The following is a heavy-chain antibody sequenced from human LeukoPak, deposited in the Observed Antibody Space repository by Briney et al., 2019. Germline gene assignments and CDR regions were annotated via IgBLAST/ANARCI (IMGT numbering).Heavy chain of an antibody. CDR2: INPNSGGT. J-gene: IGHJ3*02. D-gene: IGHD6-13*01. CDR3: ASPSYSSSWYPYDAFDI. V-gene: IGHV1-2*06. Sequence: ASVKVSCTASGYTFTGYYMHWVRQAPGQGLEWMGRINPNSGGTNYAQKFQGRVTMTRDTSISTAYMELRSLRSDDTAVYYCASPSYSSSWYPYDAFDIWGQGTMVTVSS. CDR1: GYTFTGYY.